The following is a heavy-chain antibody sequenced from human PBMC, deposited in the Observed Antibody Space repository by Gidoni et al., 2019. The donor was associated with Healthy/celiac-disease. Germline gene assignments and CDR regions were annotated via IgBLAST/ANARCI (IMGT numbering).Heavy chain of an antibody. CDR1: GYTVTIYY. J-gene: IGHJ3*02. V-gene: IGHV1-46*01. CDR2: INPSGGST. Sequence: QLQLVQSGAEVKKPGASVKVSCKASGYTVTIYYMHWVRQASGQGLEWMGIINPSGGSTSYAQKFQGRVTMTRDTSTSTVYMELNRLRSEDTAVYYCASRGDYGDYLDAFDIWGQGTMVTVSS. D-gene: IGHD4-17*01. CDR3: ASRGDYGDYLDAFDI.